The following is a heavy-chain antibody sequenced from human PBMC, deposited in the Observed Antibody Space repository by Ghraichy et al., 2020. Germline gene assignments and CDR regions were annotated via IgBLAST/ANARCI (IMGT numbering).Heavy chain of an antibody. J-gene: IGHJ4*02. D-gene: IGHD2-15*01. V-gene: IGHV4-39*01. Sequence: SETLSLTCTVSGGSISISYYWGWIRQPPGKGLEWIGSLYYSGRTYSNPSLKSRVTISVDTSKNQFSLKLNAVTAADTALYYCARQGGMGLPYFDNWGQGTLVTVSS. CDR3: ARQGGMGLPYFDN. CDR2: LYYSGRT. CDR1: GGSISISYY.